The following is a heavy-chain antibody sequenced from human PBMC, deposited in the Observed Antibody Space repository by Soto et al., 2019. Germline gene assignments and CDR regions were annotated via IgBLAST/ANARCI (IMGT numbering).Heavy chain of an antibody. D-gene: IGHD6-19*01. CDR3: ASGYSSGWTRGDAFDI. Sequence: QVQLQESGPGLVKPSETLSLTCTVSGGSISSYYWSWIRQPPGKGLEWIGYIYYSGSTNYNPSLKSRVTRSVDTSKNQFSLKLSSVTAGDTAVYYCASGYSSGWTRGDAFDIWGQGTMVTVSS. CDR1: GGSISSYY. CDR2: IYYSGST. V-gene: IGHV4-59*01. J-gene: IGHJ3*02.